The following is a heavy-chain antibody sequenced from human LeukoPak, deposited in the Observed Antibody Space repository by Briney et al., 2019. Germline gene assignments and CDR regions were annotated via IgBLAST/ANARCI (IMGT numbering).Heavy chain of an antibody. J-gene: IGHJ4*02. V-gene: IGHV4-34*01. Sequence: PSETLSLTCTVSGGSINNYYWSWIRQPPGEGLEWIGEINHSGSTNYNPSLKSRVTISVDTSKNQFSLKLSSVTAADTAVYYCAREGGPHRPLDYSGQGTLVTVAS. CDR1: GGSINNYY. CDR2: INHSGST. CDR3: AREGGPHRPLDY.